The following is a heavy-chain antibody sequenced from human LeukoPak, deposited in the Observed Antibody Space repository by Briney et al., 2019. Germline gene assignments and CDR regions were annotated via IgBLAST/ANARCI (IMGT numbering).Heavy chain of an antibody. Sequence: GGSLRLSCAASGFNVSANYMTWVRQAPGKGLEWVAVISYDGSNKYYADSVKGRFTISRDNSKNTLYLQMNSLRAEDTAVYYCAKELLWFGSPGGMDVWGQGTTVTVSS. D-gene: IGHD3-10*01. V-gene: IGHV3-30*18. CDR1: GFNVSANY. CDR3: AKELLWFGSPGGMDV. CDR2: ISYDGSNK. J-gene: IGHJ6*02.